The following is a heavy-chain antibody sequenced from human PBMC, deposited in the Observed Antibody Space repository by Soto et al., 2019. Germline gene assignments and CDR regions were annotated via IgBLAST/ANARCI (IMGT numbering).Heavy chain of an antibody. Sequence: ASVKVSCKASEYTFTSYAMHWLRQAPGQRLEWMGCINAGNGNTKYSQKFQGRVTITRDTSASTAYMELSSLRSEDTAVYYCARVHDFWSGYYLASFEYWGQGTLVTVSS. CDR2: INAGNGNT. CDR1: EYTFTSYA. CDR3: ARVHDFWSGYYLASFEY. D-gene: IGHD3-3*01. J-gene: IGHJ4*02. V-gene: IGHV1-3*01.